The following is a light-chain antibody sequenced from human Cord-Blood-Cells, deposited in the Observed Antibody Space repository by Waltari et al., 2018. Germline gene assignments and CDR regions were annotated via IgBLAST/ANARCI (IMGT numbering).Light chain of an antibody. CDR2: DVR. CDR3: SSYTSSSTYVV. CDR1: SSDVGGYNY. Sequence: QSALTQPASVSGSPGQSITISCTGTSSDVGGYNYVSCYQQHPGKAPKLMIYDVRKRPSGVSNRFSGSKSGNTASLTISGLQAEDEADYYCSSYTSSSTYVVFGGGTKLTVL. V-gene: IGLV2-14*01. J-gene: IGLJ2*01.